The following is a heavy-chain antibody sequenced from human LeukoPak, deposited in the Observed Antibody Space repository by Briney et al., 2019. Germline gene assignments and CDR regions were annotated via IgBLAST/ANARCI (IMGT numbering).Heavy chain of an antibody. CDR2: INPSGGST. CDR3: ARADYDILTGYYSNAMDV. Sequence: ASVKVSCKASGYTFTSYYMHWVRQAPGQGLEWMGIINPSGGSTSYAQKFQGRVTMTRDMSTSTVYMELSSLRSEDTAVYYCARADYDILTGYYSNAMDVWGKGTTVTVSS. V-gene: IGHV1-46*01. D-gene: IGHD3-9*01. CDR1: GYTFTSYY. J-gene: IGHJ6*03.